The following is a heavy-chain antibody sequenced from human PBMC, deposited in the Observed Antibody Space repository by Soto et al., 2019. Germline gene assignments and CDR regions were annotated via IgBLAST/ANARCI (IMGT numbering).Heavy chain of an antibody. Sequence: ASVKVSCKASGYTFTSYDINWLRQATGQGLEWMGWMNPNSGNTGYAQKFQGRVTMTRNTSISTAYMELSSLRSDDTAVYYCARFLSSGYDFSDDAFDIWGQGTMVTVSS. J-gene: IGHJ3*02. V-gene: IGHV1-8*01. CDR3: ARFLSSGYDFSDDAFDI. CDR1: GYTFTSYD. CDR2: MNPNSGNT. D-gene: IGHD5-12*01.